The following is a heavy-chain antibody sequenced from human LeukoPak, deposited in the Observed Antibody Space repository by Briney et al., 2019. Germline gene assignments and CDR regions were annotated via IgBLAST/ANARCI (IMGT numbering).Heavy chain of an antibody. D-gene: IGHD3-10*01. CDR3: AKWWFGEFSHFDY. Sequence: PSETLSLTCAVYGGSFSGYYWSWIRQPPGKGLEWIGEINHSGSTNYNPSLKSRVTISVDTSKNQFSLKLSSVTAADTAVYYCAKWWFGEFSHFDYWGQGTLVTVSS. J-gene: IGHJ4*02. CDR2: INHSGST. CDR1: GGSFSGYY. V-gene: IGHV4-34*01.